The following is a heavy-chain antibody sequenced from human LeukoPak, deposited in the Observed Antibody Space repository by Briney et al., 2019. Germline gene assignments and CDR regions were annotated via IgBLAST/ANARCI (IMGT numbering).Heavy chain of an antibody. J-gene: IGHJ5*02. D-gene: IGHD3-3*01. CDR2: INHSGST. CDR1: GGSFSGYY. CDR3: VTGPGFFNWFDP. Sequence: SETLSLTCAVYGGSFSGYYWSWIRQPPGKGLEWIGEINHSGSTNYNPSLKSRVTISVDTSKNQFSLKLSSVTAADTAVYYCVTGPGFFNWFDPWGQGTLVTVSS. V-gene: IGHV4-34*01.